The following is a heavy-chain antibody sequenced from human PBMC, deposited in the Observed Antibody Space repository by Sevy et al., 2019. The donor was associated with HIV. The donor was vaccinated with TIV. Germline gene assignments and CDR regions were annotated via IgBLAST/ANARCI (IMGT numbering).Heavy chain of an antibody. CDR2: ISGSGGST. J-gene: IGHJ3*02. CDR1: GFTFSSYA. Sequence: GGSLRLSCAASGFTFSSYAMSWVRQAPGKGLEWVSAISGSGGSTYYADSVKGRFTISRDNSKNTLYLQMNSLRAEDTAVYYCAKENYYDSSGYYYPTDDAFDIWCQGTMVTVSS. V-gene: IGHV3-23*01. D-gene: IGHD3-22*01. CDR3: AKENYYDSSGYYYPTDDAFDI.